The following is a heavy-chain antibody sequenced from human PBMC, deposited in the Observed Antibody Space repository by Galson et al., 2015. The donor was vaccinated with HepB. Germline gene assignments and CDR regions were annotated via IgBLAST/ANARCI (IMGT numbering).Heavy chain of an antibody. CDR1: GFTFRNYA. CDR2: ITPSGDNT. D-gene: IGHD6-19*01. V-gene: IGHV3-23*01. Sequence: SLRLSCAASGFTFRNYAMSWVRQAPGKGLEWVSAITPSGDNTYSADSVKGRFTISRDNSKNTLFLQKTGLTADDTAIYYCARVHPEYTSGGYRQALYYFDSWGQGTLSPSPQ. J-gene: IGHJ4*02. CDR3: ARVHPEYTSGGYRQALYYFDS.